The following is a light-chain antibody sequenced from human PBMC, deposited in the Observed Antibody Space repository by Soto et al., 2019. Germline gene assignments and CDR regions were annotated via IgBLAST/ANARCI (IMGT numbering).Light chain of an antibody. Sequence: EIVMTQSPATLSVSPGERATLSCRASQSVSSNLAWYQQKPGQAPRLLIYGASSRATGIPARFIGSGSGTDFTLTISSLQPEDFAVYYCQRYNDWPPLTFGGGTKVDIK. CDR3: QRYNDWPPLT. V-gene: IGKV3-15*01. J-gene: IGKJ4*01. CDR2: GAS. CDR1: QSVSSN.